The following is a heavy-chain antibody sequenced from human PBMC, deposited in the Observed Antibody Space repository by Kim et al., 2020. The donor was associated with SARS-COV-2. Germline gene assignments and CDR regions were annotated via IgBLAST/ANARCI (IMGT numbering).Heavy chain of an antibody. CDR3: ARDDQLDIVVVVAATPGYYYYGMDV. CDR2: ISSSSSTI. Sequence: GGSLRLSCAASGFTFSSYSMNWVRQAPGKGLEWVSYISSSSSTIYYADSVKGRFTISRDNAKNSLYLQMNSLRAEDTAVYYCARDDQLDIVVVVAATPGYYYYGMDVWGQGTTVTVSS. J-gene: IGHJ6*02. V-gene: IGHV3-48*04. D-gene: IGHD2-15*01. CDR1: GFTFSSYS.